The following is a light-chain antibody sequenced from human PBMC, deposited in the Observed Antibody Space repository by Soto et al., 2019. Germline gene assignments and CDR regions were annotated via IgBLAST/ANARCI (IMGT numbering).Light chain of an antibody. Sequence: EIVLTQSAATLSLSPGERATLSCRASQSVSSYLAWYQQKPGQAPRLLIYGASSRATGIPARFSGSGSETEFTLTISSLQSEDFAVYYCQHYYYWPPWTFGQGTKVDIK. J-gene: IGKJ1*01. CDR1: QSVSSY. V-gene: IGKV3D-15*01. CDR3: QHYYYWPPWT. CDR2: GAS.